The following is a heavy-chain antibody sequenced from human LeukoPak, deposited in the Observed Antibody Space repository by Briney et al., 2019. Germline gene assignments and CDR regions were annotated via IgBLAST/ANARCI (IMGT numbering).Heavy chain of an antibody. J-gene: IGHJ4*02. D-gene: IGHD6-19*01. CDR1: GGSHRGYY. Sequence: SETLSLTRAVYGGSHRGYYWSWIRQPPGKGLEWIGEINHSGSTNYNPSLKSRVTISVDTSKNQFSLKLSSVTAADTAVYYCARGPAPETGYSSGWSEYYFDYWGQGTLVTVSS. V-gene: IGHV4-34*01. CDR3: ARGPAPETGYSSGWSEYYFDY. CDR2: INHSGST.